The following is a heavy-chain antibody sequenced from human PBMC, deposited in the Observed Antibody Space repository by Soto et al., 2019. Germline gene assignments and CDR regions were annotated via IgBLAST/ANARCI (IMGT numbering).Heavy chain of an antibody. Sequence: PGGSLTLSCAASGFTFDEYALTWVCQAQGKGLVWVSRINSDGSSTTYVDSVKGRFTISRDNARNTLFLQMNSLRADDTAVYYCVRDKYYDFWSGYYTAYQFYGMDVWGQGTTVTVSS. J-gene: IGHJ6*02. V-gene: IGHV3-74*01. CDR3: VRDKYYDFWSGYYTAYQFYGMDV. CDR2: INSDGSST. CDR1: GFTFDEYA. D-gene: IGHD3-3*01.